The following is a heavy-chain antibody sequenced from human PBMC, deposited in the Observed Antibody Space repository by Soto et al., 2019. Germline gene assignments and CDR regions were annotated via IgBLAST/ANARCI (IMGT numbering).Heavy chain of an antibody. D-gene: IGHD2-21*02. J-gene: IGHJ6*02. V-gene: IGHV1-69*08. CDR2: VIPVLTTT. CDR1: GGTFSSYT. Sequence: QVRLVQSGAEVKKSGSSVKVSCMASGGTFSSYTVNWLLQAPGRGLEWMGRVIPVLTTTDYAQKFRGRVTITAYKSANAGYMELTSLSSEDTAMYYCARRRYCGYDCYHKHYYGMDVWGQGTTVTVAS. CDR3: ARRRYCGYDCYHKHYYGMDV.